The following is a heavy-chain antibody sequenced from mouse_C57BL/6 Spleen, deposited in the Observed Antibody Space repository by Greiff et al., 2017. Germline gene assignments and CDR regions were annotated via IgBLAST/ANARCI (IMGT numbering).Heavy chain of an antibody. Sequence: VQLQQSGAELVRPGASVKLSCTASGFNIKDDYMHWVKQRPEQGLEWIGWIDPENGDTEYASKFQGKATITADTSSNTAYLQLSSLTSEDTAVYYCTTSYYGYPWFAYWGQGTLVTVSA. CDR1: GFNIKDDY. J-gene: IGHJ3*01. V-gene: IGHV14-4*01. CDR3: TTSYYGYPWFAY. D-gene: IGHD2-9*01. CDR2: IDPENGDT.